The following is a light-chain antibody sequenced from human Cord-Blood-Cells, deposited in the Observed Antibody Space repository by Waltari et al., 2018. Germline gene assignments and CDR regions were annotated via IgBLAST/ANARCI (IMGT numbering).Light chain of an antibody. CDR2: QDS. J-gene: IGLJ2*01. CDR1: KLGDKY. Sequence: SYELTQPPSVSVSPGQTASITCSGDKLGDKYACWYQQKPGQSPVLVIYQDSKRPSGIPERFAGSNSGNTATRTISGTQGMDEADYYCQAWDSSTVVFGGGTKLTVL. CDR3: QAWDSSTVV. V-gene: IGLV3-1*01.